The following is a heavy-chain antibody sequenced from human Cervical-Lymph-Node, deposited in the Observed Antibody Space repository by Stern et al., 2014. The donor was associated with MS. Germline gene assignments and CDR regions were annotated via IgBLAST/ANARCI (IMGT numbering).Heavy chain of an antibody. D-gene: IGHD4-11*01. CDR2: VYYSGIT. V-gene: IGHV4-39*02. J-gene: IGHJ2*01. CDR3: ARGVTAVTNYVPNWCFDL. Sequence: QVQLQESGPGLVKPSETLSLTCTVSGASFTNRDYWGWIRQSPGKGLEWVGSVYYSGITYYRPSLKSRVTIPKAPSRTQFSLSLTSVTATDTAVYFCARGVTAVTNYVPNWCFDLWGRGTLVTVSS. CDR1: GASFTNRDY.